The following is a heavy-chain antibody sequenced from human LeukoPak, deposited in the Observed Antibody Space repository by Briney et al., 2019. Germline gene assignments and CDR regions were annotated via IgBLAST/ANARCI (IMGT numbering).Heavy chain of an antibody. CDR1: GASINKYY. CDR3: ARNAGTKDYYYGMDV. V-gene: IGHV4-59*08. Sequence: SETLSLTCTASGASINKYYWNWVRQPPGKGLEWIGYFFYSGSTRYNPSLKSRVTISGDMSNNQFSLRLTSLTAADTAVYYCARNAGTKDYYYGMDVWGQGTTVIVSS. D-gene: IGHD2-2*01. CDR2: FFYSGST. J-gene: IGHJ6*02.